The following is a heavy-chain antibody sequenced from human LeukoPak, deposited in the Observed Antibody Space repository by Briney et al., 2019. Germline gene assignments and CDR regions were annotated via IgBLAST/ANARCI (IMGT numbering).Heavy chain of an antibody. CDR1: GFTFSRYD. CDR3: ASGFLGDAFDI. CDR2: IGTVGDP. Sequence: PGGSLRLSCAASGFTFSRYDMHWVRRATGKGLEWVSAIGTVGDPYYPGSVKGRFTISRENAKNSLYLQMNSLRAGDTAVYYCASGFLGDAFDIWGQGTMVTVSS. J-gene: IGHJ3*02. D-gene: IGHD3-3*01. V-gene: IGHV3-13*05.